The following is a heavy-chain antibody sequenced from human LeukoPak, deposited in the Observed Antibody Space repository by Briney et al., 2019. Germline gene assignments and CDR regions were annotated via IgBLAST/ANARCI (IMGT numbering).Heavy chain of an antibody. J-gene: IGHJ4*02. CDR3: AKADIVVVVAAIVDY. CDR1: GFTFSGYG. CDR2: IRYNGSTK. V-gene: IGHV3-30*02. Sequence: GGTLRLSCAASGFTFSGYGMHWVRQAPGKGLEWVAFIRYNGSTKYYAAPAKGRFTISRDNSKNTLYLQMNSLRAEDTAVYYCAKADIVVVVAAIVDYWGQGTLVTVSS. D-gene: IGHD2-15*01.